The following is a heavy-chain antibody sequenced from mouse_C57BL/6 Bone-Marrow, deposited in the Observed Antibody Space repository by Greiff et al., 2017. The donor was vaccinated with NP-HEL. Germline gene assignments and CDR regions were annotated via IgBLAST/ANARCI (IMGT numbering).Heavy chain of an antibody. CDR2: IDPSDSYT. V-gene: IGHV1-50*01. D-gene: IGHD2-5*01. CDR1: GYTFTSYW. Sequence: QVQLQQPGAELVKPGASVKLSCKASGYTFTSYWMQWVKQRPGQALEWIGEIDPSDSYTNYNQKFKGKATLTVDTSSSTAYMQLSSLTSEDSAVYYCASLSYYSNYGWYFDVWGTGTTVTVSS. J-gene: IGHJ1*03. CDR3: ASLSYYSNYGWYFDV.